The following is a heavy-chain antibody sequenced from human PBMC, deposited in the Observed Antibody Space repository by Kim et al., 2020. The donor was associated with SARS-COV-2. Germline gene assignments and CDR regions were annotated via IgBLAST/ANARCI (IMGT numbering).Heavy chain of an antibody. Sequence: GGSLRLSCSASGFTVSSYYMSWVRQAPGKGLEWVANINQDGSEKYYVYSVKGRFTISRDNAKNSLYLQMNSLRAEDTAVYYCARDPSGWELAYYFDYWGQGTLVTVSS. CDR1: GFTVSSYY. CDR2: INQDGSEK. D-gene: IGHD1-26*01. V-gene: IGHV3-7*03. J-gene: IGHJ4*02. CDR3: ARDPSGWELAYYFDY.